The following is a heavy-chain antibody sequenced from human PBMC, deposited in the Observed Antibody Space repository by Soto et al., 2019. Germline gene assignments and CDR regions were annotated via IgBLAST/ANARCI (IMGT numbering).Heavy chain of an antibody. D-gene: IGHD3-16*01. V-gene: IGHV3-7*01. CDR3: ATYAHHTFDS. CDR1: GFTFSHYW. CDR2: IKQDGSEK. Sequence: EVQLVESGGGLVQPGGSLRLSCAASGFTFSHYWMSWVRQAPGKGPEWVANIKQDGSEKNYVDSVEGRFTISRDNAKHSLYLQMNSLRAEDTAVYYCATYAHHTFDSWGQGTLVTVSS. J-gene: IGHJ5*01.